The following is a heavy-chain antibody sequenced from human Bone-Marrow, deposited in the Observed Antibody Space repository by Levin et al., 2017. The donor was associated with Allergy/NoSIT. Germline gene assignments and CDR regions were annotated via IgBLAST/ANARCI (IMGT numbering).Heavy chain of an antibody. Sequence: GASVKVSCRTSGYTFTDYYLHWVRQAPGQGLEWMGWINPNSGGTNYALKLQGRVTVTRDTSISTAYMALSSLRSDDTAVYYCARAPGAYSSTRPDFDFWGQGAEVTVSS. V-gene: IGHV1-2*02. CDR3: ARAPGAYSSTRPDFDF. D-gene: IGHD2-2*01. CDR1: GYTFTDYY. J-gene: IGHJ4*02. CDR2: INPNSGGT.